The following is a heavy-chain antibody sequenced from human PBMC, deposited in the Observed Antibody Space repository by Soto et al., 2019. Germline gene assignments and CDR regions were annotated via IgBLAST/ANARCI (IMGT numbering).Heavy chain of an antibody. CDR3: AKSIRTARYCSGGSCSNMDV. CDR1: GFTVSSNY. CDR2: IYSGGST. V-gene: IGHV3-66*01. Sequence: ESLKISCAASGFTVSSNYMSWVRQAPGKGLEWVSVIYSGGSTYYADSVKGRFTISRDNSKNTLYLQMNSLRAEDTAVYYCAKSIRTARYCSGGSCSNMDVWGKGTTVTVSS. D-gene: IGHD2-15*01. J-gene: IGHJ6*03.